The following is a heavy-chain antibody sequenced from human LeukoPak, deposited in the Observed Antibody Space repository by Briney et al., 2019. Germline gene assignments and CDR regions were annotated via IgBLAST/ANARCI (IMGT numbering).Heavy chain of an antibody. CDR1: GYTFTGYY. CDR3: AREERYCSGGSCPFFPNDYMDV. V-gene: IGHV1-2*02. Sequence: ASVKVSCKASGYTFTGYYMHWVRQAPGQGLEWMGWINPNSGGTNYAQKFQGRVTMTRDTSISTAYMELSRLRSDDTAVYYCAREERYCSGGSCPFFPNDYMDVWGKGTTVTVSS. CDR2: INPNSGGT. J-gene: IGHJ6*03. D-gene: IGHD2-15*01.